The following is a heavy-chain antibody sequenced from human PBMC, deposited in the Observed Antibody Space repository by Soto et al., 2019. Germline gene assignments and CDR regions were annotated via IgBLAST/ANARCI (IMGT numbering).Heavy chain of an antibody. Sequence: PSETLSLTCTVSGGSISSGGYYWSWTRQHPGKGLEWIGYIYYSGSTYYNPSLKSRVTISVDTSKNQFSLKLSSVTAADTAVYYCARSAPAGRQLWLPDAFDIWGQGTMVTVSS. J-gene: IGHJ3*02. CDR3: ARSAPAGRQLWLPDAFDI. CDR1: GGSISSGGYY. D-gene: IGHD5-18*01. V-gene: IGHV4-31*03. CDR2: IYYSGST.